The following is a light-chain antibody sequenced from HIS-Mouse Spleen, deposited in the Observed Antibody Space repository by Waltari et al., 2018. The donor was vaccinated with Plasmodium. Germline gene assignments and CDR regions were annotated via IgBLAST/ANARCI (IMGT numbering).Light chain of an antibody. CDR3: QQYNNWSFT. J-gene: IGKJ3*01. V-gene: IGKV3-15*01. CDR1: QSVSSN. Sequence: EIVMTQSPATLSVSPGDRATLSCRASQSVSSNLAWYQHKPGQAPRLLISGASTRATGIPARFSGSGSGTEFTLTISSLQSEDFAVYYCQQYNNWSFTFGPGTKVDIK. CDR2: GAS.